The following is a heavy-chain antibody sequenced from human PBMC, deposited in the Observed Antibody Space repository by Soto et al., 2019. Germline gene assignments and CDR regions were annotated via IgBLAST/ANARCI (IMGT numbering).Heavy chain of an antibody. J-gene: IGHJ4*02. Sequence: QVQLVESGGGVVQPGRSLRLSCAASGFTFSSYGMHWVRQAPGKGLEWVAVIWYDGSNKYYADSVKGRFTISRDNSKNTLYLQMNSLRAEDTAVYYCARTYGDYGGDYFDYWGQGTLVTVSS. CDR1: GFTFSSYG. CDR2: IWYDGSNK. D-gene: IGHD4-17*01. CDR3: ARTYGDYGGDYFDY. V-gene: IGHV3-33*01.